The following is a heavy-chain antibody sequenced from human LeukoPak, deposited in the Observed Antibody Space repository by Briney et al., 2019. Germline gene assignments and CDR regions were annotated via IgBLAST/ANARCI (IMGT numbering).Heavy chain of an antibody. D-gene: IGHD1-26*01. Sequence: PGGSLRLSCAASGFTFSDYYMSWIRQAPGKGLEWVSYISSSGSTIYYADSAKGRFTISRDNAKNSLYLQMNSLRAEDTAVYYCARQVGSISGSYVSYYFDYWGQGTLVTVSS. CDR2: ISSSGSTI. J-gene: IGHJ4*02. V-gene: IGHV3-11*01. CDR3: ARQVGSISGSYVSYYFDY. CDR1: GFTFSDYY.